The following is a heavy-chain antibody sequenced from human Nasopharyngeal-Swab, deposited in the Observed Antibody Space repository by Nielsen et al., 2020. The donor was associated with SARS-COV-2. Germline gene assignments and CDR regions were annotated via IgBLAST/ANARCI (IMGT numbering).Heavy chain of an antibody. J-gene: IGHJ4*02. CDR3: ARDLCSGYGGGY. Sequence: GESLKISCAASGFTFSSYEMNWVRQAPGKGLEWVSSISSTSSYIYYADSVKGRFTISRDNAKNSLYLQMKSLRAEDTAVYYCARDLCSGYGGGYWGQGTLVTVSS. D-gene: IGHD5-12*01. V-gene: IGHV3-21*01. CDR2: ISSTSSYI. CDR1: GFTFSSYE.